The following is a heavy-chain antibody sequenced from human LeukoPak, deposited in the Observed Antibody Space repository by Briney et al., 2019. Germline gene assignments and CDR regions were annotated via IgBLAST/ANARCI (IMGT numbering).Heavy chain of an antibody. CDR3: ARVAGVVPAAASTFDY. CDR2: INPNSGGT. V-gene: IGHV1-2*02. D-gene: IGHD2-2*01. Sequence: ASVKVSCKASGYTFTGYYMHWVRQAPGQGLEWMGWINPNSGGTNYAQKFQGRVTMTRDTSISTAYMELSRLRSDDTAVYYCARVAGVVPAAASTFDYWGQGTLVTVSS. J-gene: IGHJ4*02. CDR1: GYTFTGYY.